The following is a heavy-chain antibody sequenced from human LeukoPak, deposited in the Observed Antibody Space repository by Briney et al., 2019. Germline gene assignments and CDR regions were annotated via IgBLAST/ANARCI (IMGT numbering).Heavy chain of an antibody. V-gene: IGHV3-23*01. CDR3: AKDLYDFWSNNWFGP. Sequence: GGSLRLSCAASGFNFNSYAMSWVRQAPGKGLEWVSVISGVGGTTYYADSVKGRFTISRDNSKNTLYLQMNSLRAEDTAVYYCAKDLYDFWSNNWFGPWGQGTLVTVSS. CDR1: GFNFNSYA. D-gene: IGHD3-3*01. CDR2: ISGVGGTT. J-gene: IGHJ5*02.